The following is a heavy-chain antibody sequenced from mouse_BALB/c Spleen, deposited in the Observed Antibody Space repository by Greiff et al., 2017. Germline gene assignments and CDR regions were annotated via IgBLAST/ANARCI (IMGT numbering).Heavy chain of an antibody. CDR2: IRNKANGYTT. J-gene: IGHJ2*01. D-gene: IGHD1-2*01. Sequence: EVQVVESGGGLVQPGGSLRLSCATSGFTFTDYYMSWVRQPPGKALEWLGFIRNKANGYTTEYSASVKGRFTISRDNSQSILYLQMNTLRAEDSATYYCARLITTGFDYWGQGTTLTVSS. CDR1: GFTFTDYY. V-gene: IGHV7-3*02. CDR3: ARLITTGFDY.